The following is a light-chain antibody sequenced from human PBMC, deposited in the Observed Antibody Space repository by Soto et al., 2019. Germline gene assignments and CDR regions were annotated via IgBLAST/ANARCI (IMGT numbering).Light chain of an antibody. J-gene: IGKJ1*01. CDR1: QSVGSN. CDR3: QQRHNWPPTWT. CDR2: DAS. V-gene: IGKV3-11*01. Sequence: EIVVTPSPATLSLSPGERAALPCRASQSVGSNLAWYQQKPGQAPRPLVYDASIRATGIPARFSGSSSMKDFTLNISRLEPEESAGYYCQQRHNWPPTWTFCQGTKVDIK.